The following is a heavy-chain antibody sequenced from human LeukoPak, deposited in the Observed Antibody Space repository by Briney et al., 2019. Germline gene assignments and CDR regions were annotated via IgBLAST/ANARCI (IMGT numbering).Heavy chain of an antibody. CDR1: GGSISSGGYY. CDR2: IYYSGST. CDR3: ARGPQFTYYYGMDV. D-gene: IGHD3-16*01. Sequence: SQTLTLTCTVSGGSISSGGYYWRWIRRHPGKGLEWIVYIYYSGSTYYNPSLKSRVTISVDTSKNQFSLQLNSVTPEDTAVYYCARGPQFTYYYGMDVWGQGTTVTVSS. J-gene: IGHJ6*02. V-gene: IGHV4-31*03.